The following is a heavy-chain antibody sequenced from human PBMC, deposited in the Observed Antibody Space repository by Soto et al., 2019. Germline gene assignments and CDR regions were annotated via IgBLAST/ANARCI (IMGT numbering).Heavy chain of an antibody. V-gene: IGHV3-21*01. CDR3: ARVGLFDYYYYMDV. CDR1: GFTFSSYS. D-gene: IGHD2-21*01. CDR2: ISSSSSYI. J-gene: IGHJ6*03. Sequence: GGSLRLSCAASGFTFSSYSMNWVRQAPGKGLEWVSSISSSSSYIYYAGSVKGRFTISRDNAKNSLYLQMNSLRAEDTAVYYCARVGLFDYYYYMDVWGKGTTVTVSS.